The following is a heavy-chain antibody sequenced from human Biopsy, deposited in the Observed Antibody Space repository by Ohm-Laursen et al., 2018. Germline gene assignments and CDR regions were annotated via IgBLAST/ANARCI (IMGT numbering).Heavy chain of an antibody. Sequence: SLRLSCTASGFTFDDYAMHWVRQAPGKGLEWVSGISWNSDSIGYADSVKGRFTISRDNAKKSLYLQMNSLRAEDTALYYCAKDRYTGKYYYYYGMDVWGQGTTVSVPS. CDR2: ISWNSDSI. D-gene: IGHD1-14*01. J-gene: IGHJ6*02. CDR3: AKDRYTGKYYYYYGMDV. V-gene: IGHV3-9*01. CDR1: GFTFDDYA.